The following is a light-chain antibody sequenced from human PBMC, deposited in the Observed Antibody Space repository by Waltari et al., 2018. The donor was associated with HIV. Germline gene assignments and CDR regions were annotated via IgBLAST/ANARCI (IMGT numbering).Light chain of an antibody. Sequence: EIVLTRSPATLSLSPGERATLSCRASQSVSSYLAWYQQKPGQAPRLRIYDASNRATGIPARFSGSGSGKDFTLTISSLEPEDFAVYYCQQRTNWPRLTFGGGTKVEIK. CDR2: DAS. J-gene: IGKJ4*01. CDR3: QQRTNWPRLT. CDR1: QSVSSY. V-gene: IGKV3-11*01.